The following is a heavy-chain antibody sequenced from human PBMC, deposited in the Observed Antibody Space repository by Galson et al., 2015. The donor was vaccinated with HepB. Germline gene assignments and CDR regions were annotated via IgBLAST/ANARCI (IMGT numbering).Heavy chain of an antibody. J-gene: IGHJ3*01. CDR2: IIPIFGTA. D-gene: IGHD3-22*01. Sequence: SVKVSCKASGGTFSSYAISWVRQAPGQGLEWMGGIIPIFGTANYAQKFQGRVTITADESTSTAYMELSSLRSEDTAVYYCAGRGVYYYDSSGYYFDAFDFWGQGTMVTVSS. CDR1: GGTFSSYA. CDR3: AGRGVYYYDSSGYYFDAFDF. V-gene: IGHV1-69*13.